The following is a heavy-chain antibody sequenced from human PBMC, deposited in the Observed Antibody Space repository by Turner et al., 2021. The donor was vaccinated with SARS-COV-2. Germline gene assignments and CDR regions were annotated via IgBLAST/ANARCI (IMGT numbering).Heavy chain of an antibody. CDR1: GGSFSGVM. D-gene: IGHD3-3*01. J-gene: IGHJ4*02. CDR2: INHIGET. Sequence: QVQLQQWGAGLLKPSETLSLTCAVYGGSFSGVMCSWIRQSPGKGLVWIGDINHIGETNYNPSLKSRVTTSVDMSKNQFSVRLASVTAADTAVYFCARLVVVRAGVFIIRPYRRGYFDSWGQGTLVTVSS. V-gene: IGHV4-34*01. CDR3: ARLVVVRAGVFIIRPYRRGYFDS.